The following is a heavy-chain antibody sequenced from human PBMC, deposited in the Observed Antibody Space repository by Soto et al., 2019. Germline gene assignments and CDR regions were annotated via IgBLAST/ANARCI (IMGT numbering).Heavy chain of an antibody. CDR1: GFTFDDYA. V-gene: IGHV3-9*01. CDR2: INWNSGSI. J-gene: IGHJ4*02. Sequence: GGSLRLSCAASGFTFDDYAMHWVRQAPGKGLEWVSGINWNSGSIGYADSVKGRFTISRDNAKNSLYLQMNSLRAEDTALYYCAKSETTVTNLFDYWGQGTLVTVSS. D-gene: IGHD4-4*01. CDR3: AKSETTVTNLFDY.